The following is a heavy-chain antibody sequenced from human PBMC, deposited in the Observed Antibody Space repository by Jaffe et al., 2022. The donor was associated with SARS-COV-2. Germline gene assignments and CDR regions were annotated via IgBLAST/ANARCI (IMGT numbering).Heavy chain of an antibody. J-gene: IGHJ4*02. CDR3: TTSGLGYCSGGSCYGFDY. CDR1: GFTFSNAW. Sequence: EVQLVESGGGLVKPGGSLRLSCAASGFTFSNAWMSWVRQAPGKGLEWVGRIKSKTDGGTTDYAAPVKGRFTISRDDSKNTLYLQMNSLKTEDTAVYYCTTSGLGYCSGGSCYGFDYWGQGTLVTVSS. D-gene: IGHD2-15*01. V-gene: IGHV3-15*01. CDR2: IKSKTDGGTT.